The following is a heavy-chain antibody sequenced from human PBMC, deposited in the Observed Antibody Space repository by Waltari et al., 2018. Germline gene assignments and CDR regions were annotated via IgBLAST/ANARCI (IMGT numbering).Heavy chain of an antibody. V-gene: IGHV1-69*05. J-gene: IGHJ4*02. CDR3: ASDPDCSSTSCYYGY. D-gene: IGHD2-2*01. Sequence: QVQLVQSGAEVKKPGSSVKVSCKASGGTFSSYAISWVRQAPGQGLEWMGGIIPIFGTANDAQKVQGRVTITTDESTSTAYMELSSLRSEDTAVYYCASDPDCSSTSCYYGYWGQGTLVTVSS. CDR1: GGTFSSYA. CDR2: IIPIFGTA.